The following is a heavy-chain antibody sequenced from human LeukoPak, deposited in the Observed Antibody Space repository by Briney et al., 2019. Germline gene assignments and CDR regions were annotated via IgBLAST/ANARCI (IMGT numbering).Heavy chain of an antibody. J-gene: IGHJ6*03. CDR1: GFTFTSSA. Sequence: SVKVSCKASGFTFTSSAVQWVRQARGQRLEWIGWIVVGSGNTNYAQKFQERVTITRDMSTSTAYMELSSLRSEDTAVYYCAAPRGYYGSGSNYYYYMNVWGKGTTVTVSS. CDR2: IVVGSGNT. D-gene: IGHD3-10*01. V-gene: IGHV1-58*01. CDR3: AAPRGYYGSGSNYYYYMNV.